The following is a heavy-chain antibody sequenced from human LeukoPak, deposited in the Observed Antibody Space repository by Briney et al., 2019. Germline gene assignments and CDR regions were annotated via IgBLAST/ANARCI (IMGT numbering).Heavy chain of an antibody. Sequence: PSETLSLTCTVSGGSISSSSYYWGWIRQAPGTGLEWVSAINNSGGRTYYADSVKGRFTISRDNSKNTLYLQMNSLRAEDTAVYYCAKGEPLLWFEPLGDYWGQGTLVTVSS. J-gene: IGHJ4*02. CDR3: AKGEPLLWFEPLGDY. CDR1: GGSISSSSYY. V-gene: IGHV3-23*01. D-gene: IGHD3-10*01. CDR2: INNSGGRT.